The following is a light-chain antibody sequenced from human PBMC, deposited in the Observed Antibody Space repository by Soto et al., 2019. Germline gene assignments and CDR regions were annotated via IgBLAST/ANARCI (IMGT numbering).Light chain of an antibody. Sequence: EMVITQSPDTLSVSPGERATLSCRASQSVGSNLAWYRQKPGQAPRLLIYDTSTRDTGIPVLFICSGVGPECTRTISSLQSEDFEVDFCHQYNNWTRTFGQGTKVDIK. V-gene: IGKV3D-15*01. J-gene: IGKJ1*01. CDR3: HQYNNWTRT. CDR2: DTS. CDR1: QSVGSN.